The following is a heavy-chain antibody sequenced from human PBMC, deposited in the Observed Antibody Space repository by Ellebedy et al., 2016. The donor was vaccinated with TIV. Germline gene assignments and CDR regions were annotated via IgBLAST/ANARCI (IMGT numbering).Heavy chain of an antibody. J-gene: IGHJ4*02. Sequence: AASVKVSCKASGGTFSSYSINWVRQAPGQGLEWMGGIIPIFGKTNYTQKFQGRVTFTADTVTSTAYMELSSLSSEDTSVYYCVKGGTRYSYDLYYLDSWGQGTLVTVSS. V-gene: IGHV1-69*06. CDR2: IIPIFGKT. CDR1: GGTFSSYS. D-gene: IGHD5-18*01. CDR3: VKGGTRYSYDLYYLDS.